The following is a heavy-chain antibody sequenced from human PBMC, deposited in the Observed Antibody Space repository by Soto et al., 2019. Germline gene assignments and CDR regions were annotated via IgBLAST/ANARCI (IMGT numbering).Heavy chain of an antibody. CDR3: ARGLSSGRRSNYYYYSMDV. CDR2: IYYSGST. D-gene: IGHD6-19*01. Sequence: SETRSLTCTVSGGSISSSSYYWGWIRQPPGKGLEWIGSIYYSGSTYYNPSLKSRVTISVDTSKNQFSLKLSSVTAADTAVYYCARGLSSGRRSNYYYYSMDVWGQGTTVTVSS. CDR1: GGSISSSSYY. V-gene: IGHV4-39*01. J-gene: IGHJ6*02.